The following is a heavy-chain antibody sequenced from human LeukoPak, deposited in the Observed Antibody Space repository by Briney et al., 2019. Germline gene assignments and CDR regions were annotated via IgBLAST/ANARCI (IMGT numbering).Heavy chain of an antibody. CDR2: IIPIFGTA. Sequence: SVKVSCTASGGTFTSYAINWVRQAPGQGLEWMGGIIPIFGTATYAQKFQDRVTITADESTSTAYMELSSLRSEDTAIYYCASRLYCSNTRCRNFPFAYWGQGTLVTVSS. D-gene: IGHD2-2*01. CDR3: ASRLYCSNTRCRNFPFAY. CDR1: GGTFTSYA. V-gene: IGHV1-69*13. J-gene: IGHJ4*02.